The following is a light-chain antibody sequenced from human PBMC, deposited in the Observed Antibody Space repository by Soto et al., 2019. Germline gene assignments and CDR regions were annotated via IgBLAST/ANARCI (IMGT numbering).Light chain of an antibody. CDR2: GAS. Sequence: EVVMTQSPATLSVSPGERATLSCRASHSVSSSLAWYQQKPGQAPRLLISGASTRAAGIPARFSGSGSGTEFTLTISSLQSEDFAVYYCQQYGGSTRTFGQGTKVEIK. CDR1: HSVSSS. CDR3: QQYGGSTRT. V-gene: IGKV3-15*01. J-gene: IGKJ1*01.